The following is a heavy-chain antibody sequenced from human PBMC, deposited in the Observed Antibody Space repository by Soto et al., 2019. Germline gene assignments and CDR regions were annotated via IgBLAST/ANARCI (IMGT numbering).Heavy chain of an antibody. CDR2: ISVHNGYT. CDR3: ARLEHNFGPHDY. Sequence: QVQLAQSGAEVKKPGASVTVSCKASGYTFSTYGISWVRQAPGQGLEWVGWISVHNGYTKYATELQGRVTVTTDPSTSTAYMELRSLRSDDLAVYYCARLEHNFGPHDYWGQGTLVTVTS. V-gene: IGHV1-18*03. J-gene: IGHJ4*02. D-gene: IGHD1-1*01. CDR1: GYTFSTYG.